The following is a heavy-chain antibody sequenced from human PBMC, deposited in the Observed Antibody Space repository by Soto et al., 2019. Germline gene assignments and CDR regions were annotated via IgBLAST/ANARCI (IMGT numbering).Heavy chain of an antibody. CDR1: GGAFSGYA. CDR3: ARDSGPGVVNGY. V-gene: IGHV1-69*13. D-gene: IGHD2-15*01. Sequence: AVKVSCKASGGAFSGYAISWVRQAPGQGLEWMGGIIPIFGTANYAQKFQGRVTITADESTSTAYMELSSLRSEDTAVYYCARDSGPGVVNGYWGQGTLVTVSS. J-gene: IGHJ4*02. CDR2: IIPIFGTA.